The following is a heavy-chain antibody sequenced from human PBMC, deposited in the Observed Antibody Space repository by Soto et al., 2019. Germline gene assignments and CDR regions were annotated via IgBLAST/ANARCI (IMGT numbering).Heavy chain of an antibody. CDR2: ISRSGNST. J-gene: IGHJ4*02. D-gene: IGHD3-9*01. CDR1: GLSFSSYA. V-gene: IGHV3-23*01. CDR3: AKYAKSLDWLPTSYYFDF. Sequence: EVQVLESGGGLAQPGRSLRLSCAVSGLSFSSYAMTWVRQSPGKGLEWVSSISRSGNSTYSADSVRGRFTISRDNSKNTLYLQMNSLRAEDTAVYSCAKYAKSLDWLPTSYYFDFWGQGTLVTVSS.